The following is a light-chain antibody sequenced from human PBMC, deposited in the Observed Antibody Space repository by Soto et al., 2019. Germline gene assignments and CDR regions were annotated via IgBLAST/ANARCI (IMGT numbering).Light chain of an antibody. CDR1: SSDVGSYNR. CDR3: SSFTSSSTYG. J-gene: IGLJ1*01. Sequence: QSVLTQPPSVSGSPGHAVAISCTGTSSDVGSYNRVAWYQQSPGTAPKLMIYEVSNRPSGVPDRFSGSKSGNTASLTISGLQAEDEADYYCSSFTSSSTYGFGTGTKVTVL. V-gene: IGLV2-18*02. CDR2: EVS.